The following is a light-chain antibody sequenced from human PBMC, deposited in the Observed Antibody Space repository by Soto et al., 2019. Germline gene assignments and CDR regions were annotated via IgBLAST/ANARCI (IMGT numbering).Light chain of an antibody. Sequence: QSALTPPPSASGPTRQSLTISCTGISSDIGVYNRVSCYKPPPGTAPKLIIYEARNRPSGVPDRFSGSKSGNTASLSISGLQAADEADYYCSLYTSENTYVFGTGTKVTVL. J-gene: IGLJ1*01. CDR2: EAR. V-gene: IGLV2-18*01. CDR3: SLYTSENTYV. CDR1: SSDIGVYNR.